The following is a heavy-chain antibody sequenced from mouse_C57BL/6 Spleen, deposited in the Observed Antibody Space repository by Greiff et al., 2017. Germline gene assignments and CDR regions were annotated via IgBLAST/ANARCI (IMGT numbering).Heavy chain of an antibody. V-gene: IGHV1-81*01. CDR2: IYPRSGDT. CDR3: AREENWRWLFDGDY. Sequence: VQLQQSGAELARPGASVKLSCKASGYTFTSYGMSWVKQRTGQGLEWIGEIYPRSGDTYYNEKFKGKATLTADKSSSTAYMELRSLTSEDSAVYVCAREENWRWLFDGDYWGQGTSVTVSS. CDR1: GYTFTSYG. J-gene: IGHJ4*01. D-gene: IGHD2-3*01.